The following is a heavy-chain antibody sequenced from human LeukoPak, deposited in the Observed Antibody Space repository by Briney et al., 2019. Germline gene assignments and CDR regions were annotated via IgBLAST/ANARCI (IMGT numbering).Heavy chain of an antibody. CDR1: GGSISSYY. J-gene: IGHJ4*02. CDR3: ARRNMNCSGGSCYDFDY. D-gene: IGHD2-15*01. Sequence: SETLSLTCTVSGGSISSYYWSWIRQPPGKGLEWIGYIYYSGSTNYNPSLKSRVTISVDTSKNQFSLKLSSVTAADTAVYYCARRNMNCSGGSCYDFDYWGQGTLVTVSS. V-gene: IGHV4-59*12. CDR2: IYYSGST.